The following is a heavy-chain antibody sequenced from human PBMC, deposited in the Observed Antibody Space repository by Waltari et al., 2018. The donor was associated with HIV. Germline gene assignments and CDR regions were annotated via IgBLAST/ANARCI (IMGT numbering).Heavy chain of an antibody. V-gene: IGHV1-8*01. CDR3: VTSRPGAVFGDF. CDR2: MSINSGNA. D-gene: IGHD3-3*01. Sequence: QAQLVQSGAEVRKPGASVKVSCKASGYNFATFDTNRVRRAPGQGLEWMGWMSINSGNAGYGQRFKGRVTLTRDTSIDTAYMELHSLTPQDTAVYYCVTSRPGAVFGDFWGQGTPVMVSS. J-gene: IGHJ4*02. CDR1: GYNFATFD.